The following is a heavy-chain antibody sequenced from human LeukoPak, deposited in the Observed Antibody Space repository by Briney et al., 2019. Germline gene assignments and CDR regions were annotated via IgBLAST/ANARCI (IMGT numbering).Heavy chain of an antibody. Sequence: GGSLRLSCAASGFAFSSYGMHWVRQAPGKGLEWVAVISYDGSNKYYADSVKGRFTISRDNSKNTLYLQMNSLRAEDTAVYYCARTSMIVVVTHAFDIWGQGTMVTVSS. V-gene: IGHV3-30*19. CDR2: ISYDGSNK. CDR3: ARTSMIVVVTHAFDI. D-gene: IGHD3-22*01. J-gene: IGHJ3*02. CDR1: GFAFSSYG.